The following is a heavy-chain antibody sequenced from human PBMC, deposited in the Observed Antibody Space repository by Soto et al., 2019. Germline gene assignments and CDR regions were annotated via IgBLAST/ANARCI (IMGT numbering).Heavy chain of an antibody. Sequence: ASVKVSCKASGYTFTSYYMHWVRQAPGQGLEWMGIINPSGGSTSYAQKFQGRVTMTIDTSTTTASMELRSLRSDDTAVYYCARASLTIFGAPYGMDVWGQGTSVTVSS. CDR2: INPSGGST. CDR3: ARASLTIFGAPYGMDV. V-gene: IGHV1-46*01. D-gene: IGHD3-3*01. J-gene: IGHJ6*02. CDR1: GYTFTSYY.